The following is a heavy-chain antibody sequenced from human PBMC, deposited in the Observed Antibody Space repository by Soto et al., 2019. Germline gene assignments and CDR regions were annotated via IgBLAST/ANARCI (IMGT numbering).Heavy chain of an antibody. CDR2: IIPIFGTA. J-gene: IGHJ6*02. Sequence: QVQLVQSGAEVKKPGSSVKVSCKASGGTFSSYAISWVRQAPGQGLEWMGGIIPIFGTANYAQKFQGRVTITADESTSTADRELSSLRSEDTAVYYCASYEIRRGYYYSGMDVWGQGTPVTVSS. CDR1: GGTFSSYA. V-gene: IGHV1-69*12. CDR3: ASYEIRRGYYYSGMDV. D-gene: IGHD3-16*01.